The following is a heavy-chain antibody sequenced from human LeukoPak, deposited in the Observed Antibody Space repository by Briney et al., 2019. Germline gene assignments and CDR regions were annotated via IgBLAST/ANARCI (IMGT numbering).Heavy chain of an antibody. CDR1: GYTFIGYN. J-gene: IGHJ4*02. D-gene: IGHD2-21*01. V-gene: IGHV1-2*02. Sequence: RASVKVSCKASGYTFIGYNIHWVRQAPGQGLEWMGWIHPKSGGTNRAQRFQGRVTLTRDTSISTAYMELSNLRSDDTAVYYCARDIVLLQDARGYGYWGQGTLVTVSS. CDR3: ARDIVLLQDARGYGY. CDR2: IHPKSGGT.